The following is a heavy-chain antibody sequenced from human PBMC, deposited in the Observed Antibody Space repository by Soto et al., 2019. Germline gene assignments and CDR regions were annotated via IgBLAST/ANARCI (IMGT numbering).Heavy chain of an antibody. Sequence: PTETLSLTYAVYGGSFSGYNWSWIGQPPGKGLEWIGEINHSGSTNYNPSLKSRVTISVDTSKNQFSLKLSSVTAADTAVYYCAREVWGAYNWNPRNAFDYWGQGTLVTVS. CDR3: AREVWGAYNWNPRNAFDY. CDR1: GGSFSGYN. CDR2: INHSGST. J-gene: IGHJ4*02. D-gene: IGHD1-20*01. V-gene: IGHV4-34*01.